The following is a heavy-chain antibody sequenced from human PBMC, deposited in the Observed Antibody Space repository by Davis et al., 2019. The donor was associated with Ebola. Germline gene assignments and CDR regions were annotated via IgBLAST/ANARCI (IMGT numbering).Heavy chain of an antibody. CDR3: ARELPVGYKITNYYYYYGMDV. CDR1: GYTFTSYY. V-gene: IGHV1-2*04. J-gene: IGHJ6*02. D-gene: IGHD5-24*01. Sequence: AASVKVSCKASGYTFTSYYMHWVRQAPGQGLEWMGWISAYNGNTNYAQKFQGWVTMTRDTSISTAYMELSRLRSDDTAVYYCARELPVGYKITNYYYYYGMDVWGQGTTVTVSS. CDR2: ISAYNGNT.